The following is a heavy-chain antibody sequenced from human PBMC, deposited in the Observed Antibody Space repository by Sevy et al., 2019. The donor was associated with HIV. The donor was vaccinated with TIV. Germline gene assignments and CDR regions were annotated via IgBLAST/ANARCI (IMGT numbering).Heavy chain of an antibody. D-gene: IGHD6-19*01. J-gene: IGHJ6*02. Sequence: GESLKISCKGSGYSFTNYWIGWVRQTPGKGLEWMGIIYPSDSDTKYSPSFQGQVTISVDKSVSTVYLQWSSLKASDTAMYYCARPGGSGWPDYGMDVWGQGTTVTVSS. CDR3: ARPGGSGWPDYGMDV. CDR1: GYSFTNYW. CDR2: IYPSDSDT. V-gene: IGHV5-51*01.